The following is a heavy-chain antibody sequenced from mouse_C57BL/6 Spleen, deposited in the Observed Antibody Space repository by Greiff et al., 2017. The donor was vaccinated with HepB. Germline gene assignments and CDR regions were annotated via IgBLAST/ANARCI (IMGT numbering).Heavy chain of an antibody. J-gene: IGHJ3*01. CDR2: INPSTGGT. D-gene: IGHD1-1*01. CDR1: GYSFTGYY. CDR3: ASYYYGSKWFAY. Sequence: VQLQQSGPELVKPGASVKISCKASGYSFTGYYMNWVKQSPEKSLEWIGEINPSTGGTTYNQKFKAKATLTVNKSSSTAYMQLKSLTSEDSAVYYRASYYYGSKWFAYWGQGTLVTVSA. V-gene: IGHV1-42*01.